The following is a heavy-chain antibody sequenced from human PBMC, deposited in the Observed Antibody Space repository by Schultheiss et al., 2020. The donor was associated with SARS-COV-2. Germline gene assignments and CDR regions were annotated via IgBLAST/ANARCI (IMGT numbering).Heavy chain of an antibody. D-gene: IGHD6-19*01. J-gene: IGHJ3*02. Sequence: SETLSLTCAVYGGSFSGYYWSWIRQPPGKGLEWIGEINHSGSTNYNPSLKSRVTISVDMSKNQFSLKLSSVTAADTAVYYCARRVAVAETRYRRAFDIWGQGTMVTVSS. V-gene: IGHV4-34*01. CDR1: GGSFSGYY. CDR2: INHSGST. CDR3: ARRVAVAETRYRRAFDI.